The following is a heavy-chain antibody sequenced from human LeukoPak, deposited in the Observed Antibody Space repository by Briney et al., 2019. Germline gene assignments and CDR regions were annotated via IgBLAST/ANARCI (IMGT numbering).Heavy chain of an antibody. CDR2: INTKTGNP. J-gene: IGHJ5*02. CDR1: GYTFTGHA. CDR3: AKGGWVAVTGMDP. V-gene: IGHV7-4-1*02. D-gene: IGHD6-19*01. Sequence: GASVKVSCKASGYTFTGHAMNWVRQAPGQGPEWMGYINTKTGNPTYAQGFTGRFVFSLDTSVSTAYLQISSLKPEDTGVYYCAKGGWVAVTGMDPWGQGTLVTVSS.